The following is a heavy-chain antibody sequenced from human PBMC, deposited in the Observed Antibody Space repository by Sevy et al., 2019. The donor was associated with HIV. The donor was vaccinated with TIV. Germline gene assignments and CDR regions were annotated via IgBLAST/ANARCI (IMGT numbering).Heavy chain of an antibody. Sequence: ASVKVSCKASGYTFTGYYMHWVRQAPGQGLEWMGWINPNSGGTNYAQKFQGRVTMTRDTSISTAYMELSRLRSDDTAVYYWARDFWSGYFPTGPSATWGQGTLVTVSS. J-gene: IGHJ4*02. CDR2: INPNSGGT. CDR3: ARDFWSGYFPTGPSAT. D-gene: IGHD3-3*01. CDR1: GYTFTGYY. V-gene: IGHV1-2*02.